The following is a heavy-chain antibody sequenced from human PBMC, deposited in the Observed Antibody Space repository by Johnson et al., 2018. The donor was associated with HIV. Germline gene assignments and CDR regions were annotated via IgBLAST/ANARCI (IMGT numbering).Heavy chain of an antibody. D-gene: IGHD6-13*01. CDR3: ASPLEAAAGPMDAFDI. CDR2: INWTGGST. Sequence: VQLVESGGGVLRPGGSLRLSCAASGFTFDDYGMSWVRQAPGKGLEWVSGINWTGGSTGYADSLKGRFTISRDNAKNSLYLQMNSLRAEDTAVYYCASPLEAAAGPMDAFDIWGQGTMVTVSS. J-gene: IGHJ3*02. CDR1: GFTFDDYG. V-gene: IGHV3-20*04.